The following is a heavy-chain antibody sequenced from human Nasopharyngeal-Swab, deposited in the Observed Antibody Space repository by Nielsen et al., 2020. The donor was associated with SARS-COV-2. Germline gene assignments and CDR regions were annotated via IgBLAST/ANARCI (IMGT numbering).Heavy chain of an antibody. D-gene: IGHD6-6*01. CDR2: INHSGST. CDR3: ARVLRGVAARPLGFGYYYYYYMDV. Sequence: WIRQPPGKGLEWIGEINHSGSTNYNPSLKSRVTISVDTSKNQFSLKLSSVTAADTAVYYCARVLRGVAARPLGFGYYYYYYMDVWGKGTTVTVSS. V-gene: IGHV4-34*01. J-gene: IGHJ6*03.